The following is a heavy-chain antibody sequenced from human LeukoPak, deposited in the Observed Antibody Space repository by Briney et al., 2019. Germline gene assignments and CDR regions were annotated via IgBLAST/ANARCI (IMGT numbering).Heavy chain of an antibody. Sequence: PGGSLRLSCEGSGFTFSSYWMHWVRQAPGKGLVWVSRINSDGSSTSYADSVKGRFTISRDNAKNTLYLQMNSLRAEDTAVYYCARDLGIGGDYYYYYGMDVWGQGTTVTVSS. CDR2: INSDGSST. CDR3: ARDLGIGGDYYYYYGMDV. D-gene: IGHD6-25*01. CDR1: GFTFSSYW. J-gene: IGHJ6*02. V-gene: IGHV3-74*01.